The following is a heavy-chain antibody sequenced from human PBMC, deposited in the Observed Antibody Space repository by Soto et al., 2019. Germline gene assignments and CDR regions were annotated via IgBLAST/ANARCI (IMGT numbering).Heavy chain of an antibody. CDR2: ISAYNGNT. CDR1: GYTFTSYG. J-gene: IGHJ6*02. CDR3: ARYNSSPAVLMVYVGYYYGMDV. Sequence: ASVKVSCKASGYTFTSYGISWVRQAPGQGLEWMGWISAYNGNTNYAQKLQGRVTMTTDTSTSTAYMELRSLRSDDTAVYYCARYNSSPAVLMVYVGYYYGMDVWGQGTTVTVSS. V-gene: IGHV1-18*04. D-gene: IGHD2-8*01.